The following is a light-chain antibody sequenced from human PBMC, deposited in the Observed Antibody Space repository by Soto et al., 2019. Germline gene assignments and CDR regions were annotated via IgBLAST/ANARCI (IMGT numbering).Light chain of an antibody. CDR3: QHYNSFPRT. CDR2: MAS. J-gene: IGKJ1*01. CDR1: QTIDSW. Sequence: DIQMTQSPSTLSASVGDRVTITCRASQTIDSWLAWYQQKPGKAPKLLIYMASTLHSGAPSRFSGSGSGTEFTLTISSLQPDDFATYYCQHYNSFPRTFGQGTKVDIK. V-gene: IGKV1-5*03.